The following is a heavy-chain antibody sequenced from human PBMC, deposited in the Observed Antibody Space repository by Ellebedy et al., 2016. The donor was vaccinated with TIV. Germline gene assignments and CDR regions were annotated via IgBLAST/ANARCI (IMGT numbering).Heavy chain of an antibody. CDR1: GGSITSYY. CDR3: AREVIAGINWFDP. CDR2: IYYTGST. J-gene: IGHJ5*02. Sequence: SETLSLTXTVSGGSITSYYWGWIRQPPGKGLEWIGNIYYTGSTYYNPSLKSRVTISVDTSKNQFSLKLSSVTAADTAVYYCAREVIAGINWFDPWGQGTLVTVSS. D-gene: IGHD2-21*01. V-gene: IGHV4-39*02.